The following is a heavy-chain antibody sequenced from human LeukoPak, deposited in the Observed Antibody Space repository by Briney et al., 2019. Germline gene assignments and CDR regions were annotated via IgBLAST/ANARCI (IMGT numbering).Heavy chain of an antibody. V-gene: IGHV4-59*01. CDR2: IYYSGST. D-gene: IGHD5-18*01. J-gene: IGHJ4*02. CDR3: AGAHVRGYPHY. CDR1: GGSYSRYY. Sequence: SETLSLTCTVSGGSYSRYYMRWVPQPPGKGLEGIGYIYYSGSTNYNPSLKSRVTISVDTSKNQFSLKRNSVTGARKTLYYYAGAHVRGYPHYWGQGTLVTVSS.